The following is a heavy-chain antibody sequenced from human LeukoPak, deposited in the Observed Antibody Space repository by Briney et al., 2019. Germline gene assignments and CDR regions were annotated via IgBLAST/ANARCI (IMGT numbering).Heavy chain of an antibody. CDR3: ARNATVTTLKRAYNWFDP. Sequence: SETLSLTCTVSGGSISSSSYYWGWIRQPPGEVLEWIGRIYYSGCTHYNPSLKSRVSIPVDTSKNQFSLKLGSVTDADTAVYYCARNATVTTLKRAYNWFDPWGQGTLVTVSS. CDR2: IYYSGCT. D-gene: IGHD4-17*01. J-gene: IGHJ5*02. V-gene: IGHV4-39*01. CDR1: GGSISSSSYY.